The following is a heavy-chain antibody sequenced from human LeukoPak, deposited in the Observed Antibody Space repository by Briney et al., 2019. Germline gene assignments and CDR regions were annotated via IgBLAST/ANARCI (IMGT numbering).Heavy chain of an antibody. J-gene: IGHJ4*02. V-gene: IGHV3-7*01. CDR3: ARDRWGYSYGGD. Sequence: GGSLRLSCAASGFTFSSYWMSWVRQAPGKGLEWVANIKEDGREKFYVDSVRGRFTISRDNAKNSLYLQMNGLRAEDTAVYYCARDRWGYSYGGDWGQGTLVTVSS. CDR1: GFTFSSYW. D-gene: IGHD5-18*01. CDR2: IKEDGREK.